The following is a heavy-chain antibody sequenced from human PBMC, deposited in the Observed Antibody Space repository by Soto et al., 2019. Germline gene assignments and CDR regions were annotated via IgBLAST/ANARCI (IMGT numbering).Heavy chain of an antibody. CDR2: IPNDGSNT. D-gene: IGHD2-2*01. J-gene: IGHJ2*01. CDR1: GFMFSNYW. Sequence: EVRLVESGGGLIQPGGSLRLSCAASGFMFSNYWMHWVRQAPGKGLVWVSGIPNDGSNTYYADSVKGRFTISRDNAKNTLFLQMNRLRAEDTAVYYWADPFTNLWGRGTLVNVSS. V-gene: IGHV3-74*01. CDR3: ADPFTNL.